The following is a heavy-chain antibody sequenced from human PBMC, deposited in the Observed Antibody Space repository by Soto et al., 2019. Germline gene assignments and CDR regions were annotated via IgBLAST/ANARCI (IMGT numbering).Heavy chain of an antibody. D-gene: IGHD3-16*02. CDR3: ARGGDYIWGSYRNEYFQH. J-gene: IGHJ1*01. CDR1: GGSISSYY. CDR2: IYYSGST. V-gene: IGHV4-59*08. Sequence: SETLSLTCTVSGGSISSYYWSWIRQPPGKGLEWIGYIYYSGSTNYNPSLKSRVTISVDTSKNQFSLKLSSVTAADTAVYYCARGGDYIWGSYRNEYFQHWGQGTLVTVSS.